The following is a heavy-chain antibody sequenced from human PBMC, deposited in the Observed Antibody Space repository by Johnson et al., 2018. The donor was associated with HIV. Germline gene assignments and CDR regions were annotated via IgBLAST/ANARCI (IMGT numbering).Heavy chain of an antibody. J-gene: IGHJ3*02. CDR1: GFTFSSYG. CDR3: AKVLSSWPPDSRDAFDI. Sequence: QVQLVESGGGVVQPGRSLRLSCAASGFTFSSYGMHWVRQAPGKGLEWVAVISYDGRNKYYEDSVKGRFTISSDNPKNTLYRQMNSLRAEDTAVYFCAKVLSSWPPDSRDAFDIWGQGTMVTVSS. V-gene: IGHV3-30*18. D-gene: IGHD2/OR15-2a*01. CDR2: ISYDGRNK.